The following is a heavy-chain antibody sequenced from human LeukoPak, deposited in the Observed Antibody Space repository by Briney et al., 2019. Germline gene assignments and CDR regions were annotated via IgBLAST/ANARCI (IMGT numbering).Heavy chain of an antibody. J-gene: IGHJ3*02. CDR3: ARFGVLGFSDAFDI. Sequence: GQSLNNSCKGSGYSFTSYWISWVREMPGKGLEWMGRIDPSDSYTNYSPSFQGHVTISADKSISTAYLQWSSLKASDTAMYYCARFGVLGFSDAFDIWGQRTVVADSS. D-gene: IGHD3-10*01. CDR1: GYSFTSYW. V-gene: IGHV5-10-1*01. CDR2: IDPSDSYT.